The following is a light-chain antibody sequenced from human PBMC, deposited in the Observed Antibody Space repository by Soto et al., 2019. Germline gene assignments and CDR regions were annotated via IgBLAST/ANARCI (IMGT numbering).Light chain of an antibody. Sequence: EIVLTQSPATLSFSPGERATLSCRASPSVSNYLAWFQQKPGQAPRLLIYDASNRAIGIPARFSGSGSGTDFTLTISSREPEDFAVSYCQQRSCWTHLTFGGGTKVEI. CDR3: QQRSCWTHLT. V-gene: IGKV3-11*01. CDR1: PSVSNY. CDR2: DAS. J-gene: IGKJ4*01.